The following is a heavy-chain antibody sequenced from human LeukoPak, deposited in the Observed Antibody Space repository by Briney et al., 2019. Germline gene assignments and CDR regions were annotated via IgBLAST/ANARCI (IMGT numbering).Heavy chain of an antibody. CDR2: ISYDGSNK. D-gene: IGHD6-13*01. V-gene: IGHV3-30-3*01. Sequence: GGSLRLSCAASGFTFSSYAMHWVRQAPGKGLEWVAVISYDGSNKYYADSVKGRFTISRDNSKNTLYLQMNSLRAEDTAVNYCARDLVAAAGNYYYYGMDVWGQGTTVTVSS. CDR3: ARDLVAAAGNYYYYGMDV. CDR1: GFTFSSYA. J-gene: IGHJ6*02.